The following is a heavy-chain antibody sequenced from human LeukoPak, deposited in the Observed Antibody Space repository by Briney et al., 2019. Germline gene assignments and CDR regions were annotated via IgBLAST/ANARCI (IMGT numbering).Heavy chain of an antibody. CDR1: GFTFTTFW. CDR3: AKVGALRLGAGENAFDI. V-gene: IGHV3-30*02. CDR2: IRYDGSNK. Sequence: TGGSLRLSCATSGFTFTTFWMSWVRQAPGKGLEWVAFIRYDGSNKYYADSVKGRFTISRDNSKNTLYLQMNSLRAEDTAVYYCAKVGALRLGAGENAFDIWGQGTMVTVSS. D-gene: IGHD3-16*01. J-gene: IGHJ3*02.